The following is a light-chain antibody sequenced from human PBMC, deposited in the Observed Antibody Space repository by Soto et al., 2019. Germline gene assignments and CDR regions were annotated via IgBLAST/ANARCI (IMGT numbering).Light chain of an antibody. CDR2: GAS. J-gene: IGKJ1*01. CDR3: QQYGGSAPWT. CDR1: QTVNNNY. V-gene: IGKV3-20*01. Sequence: EIVLTQPPGPLSVSPGDRVTLSCRASQTVNNNYLAWYQQKPGQAPRLLIYGASTPATGTPARFSGSGSGTTVTLTVSRLEPEDFAVYYCQQYGGSAPWTFGPGTKVDMK.